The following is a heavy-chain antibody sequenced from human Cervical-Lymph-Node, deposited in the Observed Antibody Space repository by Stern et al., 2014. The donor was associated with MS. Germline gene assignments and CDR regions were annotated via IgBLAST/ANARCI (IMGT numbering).Heavy chain of an antibody. J-gene: IGHJ4*02. CDR2: VYYSGST. CDR1: GDSISSYTHY. D-gene: IGHD2-8*02. V-gene: IGHV4-39*01. CDR3: AKHACTGAACPFDL. Sequence: VQLQESGPGLVKPSETLSLTCAVSGDSISSYTHYWAWIRQPPAKGLEWIGSVYYSGSTYYIPSLKGPVTFSVYTSKNHFSLGLNSVTAADTAVYYCAKHACTGAACPFDLWGQGTLVTVSS.